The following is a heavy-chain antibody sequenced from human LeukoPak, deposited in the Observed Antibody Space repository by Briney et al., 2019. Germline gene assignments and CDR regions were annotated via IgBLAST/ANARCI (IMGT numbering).Heavy chain of an antibody. D-gene: IGHD3-16*01. CDR1: GFTFSSYA. J-gene: IGHJ4*02. Sequence: GGSLRLSCAASGFTFSSYAMHWVRQAPGKGLEWVAVISYDGSNKYYADSVKGRFTISRDNSKNTLYLQMNSLRAEDTAVYYCARTQRTTFVAPDHWGQGTLVTVSS. V-gene: IGHV3-30-3*01. CDR3: ARTQRTTFVAPDH. CDR2: ISYDGSNK.